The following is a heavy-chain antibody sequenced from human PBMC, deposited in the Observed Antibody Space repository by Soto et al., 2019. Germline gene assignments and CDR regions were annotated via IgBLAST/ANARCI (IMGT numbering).Heavy chain of an antibody. CDR3: ARTIYDSSSGGFDWFDP. V-gene: IGHV1-18*01. D-gene: IGHD6-6*01. CDR2: ISAYNGNT. CDR1: GYTFTSYG. J-gene: IGHJ5*02. Sequence: GASVKVSCKASGYTFTSYGISWVRQAPGQGLEWMGWISAYNGNTNYAQKLQGRVTMTTDTSTSTAYMELRSLRSDDTAVYYCARTIYDSSSGGFDWFDPWGQGTLVTVSS.